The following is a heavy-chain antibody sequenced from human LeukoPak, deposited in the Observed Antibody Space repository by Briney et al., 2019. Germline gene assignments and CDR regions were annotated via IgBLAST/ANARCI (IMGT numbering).Heavy chain of an antibody. V-gene: IGHV3-23*01. CDR3: ARGGSPRGFLGY. CDR1: GFTFSSHA. Sequence: TGGSLRLSCAASGFTFSSHAMSWVRQAPGKGLEWVSTISGSGGNTYYADSVKGRFTISRDNSKNTLYLQMNSLRVEDTAVYYCARGGSPRGFLGYWGQGTLVTVSS. CDR2: ISGSGGNT. J-gene: IGHJ4*02. D-gene: IGHD2-15*01.